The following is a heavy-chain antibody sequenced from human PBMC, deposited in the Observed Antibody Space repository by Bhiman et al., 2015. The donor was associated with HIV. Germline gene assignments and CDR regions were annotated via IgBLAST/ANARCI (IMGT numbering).Heavy chain of an antibody. Sequence: VQLVESGGGAVQPGRSLRLSCAASGFTFSDYDMHWVRQATGKGLEWVSAIGTAGDTYYAGSVKGRFTISRENAKSSLYLQMSSLRAGDTAVYYCARVGGQGSSSGMDVWGQGTTVTVSS. J-gene: IGHJ6*02. CDR2: IGTAGDT. CDR3: ARVGGQGSSSGMDV. CDR1: GFTFSDYD. V-gene: IGHV3-13*01. D-gene: IGHD3-16*01.